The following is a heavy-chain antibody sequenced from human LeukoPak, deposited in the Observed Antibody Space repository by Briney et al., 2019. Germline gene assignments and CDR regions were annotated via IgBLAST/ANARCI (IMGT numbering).Heavy chain of an antibody. V-gene: IGHV1-2*02. J-gene: IGHJ4*02. CDR2: LNLNSGGT. CDR1: GYTFTGYY. D-gene: IGHD3-10*01. CDR3: ASMASGSYYNFDS. Sequence: ASVKVSCKASGYTFTGYYMHWVRQAPGQGLEWMGWLNLNSGGTNYAQEFQGRVTMTRDTSISTAYMELSRLRSDDTAVYYCASMASGSYYNFDSWGQGTPVTVSS.